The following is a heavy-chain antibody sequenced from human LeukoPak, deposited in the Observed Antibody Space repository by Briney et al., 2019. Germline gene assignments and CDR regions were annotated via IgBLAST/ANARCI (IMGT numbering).Heavy chain of an antibody. CDR3: ARGSNWNYYMDV. CDR2: IYTSGST. D-gene: IGHD1-20*01. V-gene: IGHV4-4*07. J-gene: IGHJ6*03. Sequence: SETLSLTCTVSGGSISSYYWSWIRQPAGKGLEWIGRIYTSGSTNYNPSLKSRVTISVDTSKKQFSLKLYSVTAADTAVYYCARGSNWNYYMDVWGKGTTVTVSS. CDR1: GGSISSYY.